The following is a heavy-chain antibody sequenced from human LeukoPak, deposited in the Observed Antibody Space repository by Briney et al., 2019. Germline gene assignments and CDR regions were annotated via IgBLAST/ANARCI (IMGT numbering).Heavy chain of an antibody. D-gene: IGHD6-6*01. CDR2: VYHSGNT. CDR1: GYSISSGYY. J-gene: IGHJ4*02. V-gene: IGHV4-38-2*02. CDR3: AARYSSSSAFDY. Sequence: PSETLSLTCTVSGYSISSGYYWGWIRQPPGKGLEWIGGVYHSGNTYYNPSLKSRVTISVDTSKNQFSLKLSSVTAADTAVYYCAARYSSSSAFDYWGQGTLVTVSS.